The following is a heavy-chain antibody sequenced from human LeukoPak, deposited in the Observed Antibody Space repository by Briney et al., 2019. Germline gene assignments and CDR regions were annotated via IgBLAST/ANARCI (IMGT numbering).Heavy chain of an antibody. CDR2: ISYDGSNK. CDR1: GFTFSSYG. V-gene: IGHV3-30*18. D-gene: IGHD2-15*01. CDR3: AKMDVVVVAATVYYYYYMDV. Sequence: GRSLRLSCAASGFTFSSYGMHWVRQAPGKGLEWVAVISYDGSNKYYADSVKGRFTISRDNSKNTLYLQMNSLRAEDTAVYYCAKMDVVVVAATVYYYYYMDVWGKGTTVTVSS. J-gene: IGHJ6*03.